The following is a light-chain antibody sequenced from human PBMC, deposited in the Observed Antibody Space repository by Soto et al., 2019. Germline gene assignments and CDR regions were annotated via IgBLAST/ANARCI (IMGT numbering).Light chain of an antibody. Sequence: QSVLTQPPSPSGTPGHRVTIYCSGSSSNIGSNSVYWYQQLPGTAPKLLIYNNNRRPSGVPDRFSGSKSGTSASLAISGLRSEDEADYYCAAWDDSLSAIIFGGGTKLTVL. CDR1: SSNIGSNS. J-gene: IGLJ2*01. CDR3: AAWDDSLSAII. CDR2: NNN. V-gene: IGLV1-47*02.